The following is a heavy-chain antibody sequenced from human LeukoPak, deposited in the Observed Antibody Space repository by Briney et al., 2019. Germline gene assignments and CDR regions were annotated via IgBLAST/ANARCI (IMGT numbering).Heavy chain of an antibody. Sequence: SETLSLTCAVYGGSFSGYYWSWIRQPPGKGLEWIGEINHSGSTNYNPSLKSRVTISVDTSKNQFSLKLSSVTAADTAVYYCARGLWGVAAAGIDYWGQGTLVTASS. D-gene: IGHD6-13*01. V-gene: IGHV4-34*01. CDR2: INHSGST. CDR1: GGSFSGYY. CDR3: ARGLWGVAAAGIDY. J-gene: IGHJ4*02.